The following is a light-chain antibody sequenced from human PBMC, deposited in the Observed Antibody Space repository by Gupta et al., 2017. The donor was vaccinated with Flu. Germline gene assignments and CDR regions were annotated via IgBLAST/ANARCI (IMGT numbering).Light chain of an antibody. CDR2: GAS. J-gene: IGKJ3*01. CDR1: QTLGRNY. Sequence: GNLSLFPGERATLSCRASQTLGRNYLAWFQQKPDQTPRLLIYGASRRATGIPDRFSGSGSGTDFTLTIRRLEPEDFAVYYCQQYDDSPDTFGPGTKVDIK. V-gene: IGKV3-20*01. CDR3: QQYDDSPDT.